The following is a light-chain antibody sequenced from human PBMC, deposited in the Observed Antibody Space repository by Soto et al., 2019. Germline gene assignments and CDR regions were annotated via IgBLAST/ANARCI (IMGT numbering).Light chain of an antibody. V-gene: IGLV2-23*02. J-gene: IGLJ1*01. Sequence: QSVLTQPASVSGSPGQSITISCTGTSRDVGAYKLVSWYQQHPGKAPKLIIYEVGERPSGAPNRFSGSKSGNTASLTISGLQAEHEAYDYCGSYAGGSRVFGTGTKVTV. CDR2: EVG. CDR1: SRDVGAYKL. CDR3: GSYAGGSRV.